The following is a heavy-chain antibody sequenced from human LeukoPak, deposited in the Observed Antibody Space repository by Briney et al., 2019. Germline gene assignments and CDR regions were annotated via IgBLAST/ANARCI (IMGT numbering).Heavy chain of an antibody. J-gene: IGHJ4*02. CDR1: GGSISSGDYY. Sequence: SETLSLTCTVSGGSISSGDYYWSWIRQPPGKGPEWIGYIYYSGSTYYNPSLKSRVTISVDTSKNQFSLKLSSVTAADTAVYYCARVRRAAMVYFDYWGQGTLVTVSS. V-gene: IGHV4-30-4*08. CDR2: IYYSGST. D-gene: IGHD5-18*01. CDR3: ARVRRAAMVYFDY.